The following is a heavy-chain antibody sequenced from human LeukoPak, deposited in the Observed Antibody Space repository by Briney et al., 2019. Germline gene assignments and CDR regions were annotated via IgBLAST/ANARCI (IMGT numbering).Heavy chain of an antibody. D-gene: IGHD6-13*01. CDR1: GFTFSSYS. Sequence: GGSLRLSCAASGFTFSSYSMNWVRQAPGKGLEWVSYISSSSGTKYYADSVKGRITISRDNAKNSLYLQMNSLRAEDTAVYYCASSIVADGTSPFDYWGQGTLVTVSS. CDR2: ISSSSGTK. CDR3: ASSIVADGTSPFDY. V-gene: IGHV3-48*04. J-gene: IGHJ4*02.